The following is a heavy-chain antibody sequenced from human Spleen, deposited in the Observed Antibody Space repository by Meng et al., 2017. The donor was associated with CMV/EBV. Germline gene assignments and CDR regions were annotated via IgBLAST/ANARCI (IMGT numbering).Heavy chain of an antibody. J-gene: IGHJ6*02. CDR2: IYYSGST. D-gene: IGHD3-3*01. CDR3: ARVLRFLEWLLPYYYYYGMDV. CDR1: GGSVSSGSYY. V-gene: IGHV4-61*01. Sequence: SETLSLTCTVSGGSVSSGSYYWSWIRQPPGKGLEWIGYIYYSGSTNYNPSLKSRVTISVDTSKNQFSLKLSSVTAADTAVYYCARVLRFLEWLLPYYYYYGMDVWGQGTTVTVSS.